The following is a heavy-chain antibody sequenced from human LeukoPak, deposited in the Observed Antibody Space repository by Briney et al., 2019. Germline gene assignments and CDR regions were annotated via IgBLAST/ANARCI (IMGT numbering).Heavy chain of an antibody. CDR1: GFTFSSYA. J-gene: IGHJ6*03. CDR3: AKEDPDYYDSSGYYYVNYYYMDV. Sequence: GGSLRLSCAASGFTFSSYAMSWVRQAPGKGLEWVSAISGSGGSTYYADSVKGRFTISRDNSKNTLYLQMNSLRAEDTAVYYYAKEDPDYYDSSGYYYVNYYYMDVWGKGTTVTVSS. D-gene: IGHD3-22*01. V-gene: IGHV3-23*01. CDR2: ISGSGGST.